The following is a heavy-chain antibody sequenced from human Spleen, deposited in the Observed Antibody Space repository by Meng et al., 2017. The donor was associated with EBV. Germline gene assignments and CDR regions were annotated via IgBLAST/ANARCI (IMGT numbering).Heavy chain of an antibody. CDR3: ARPFPSWQSPRLDPFGA. CDR1: GDSISSFYY. V-gene: IGHV4-39*01. J-gene: IGHJ5*02. Sequence: LQLRESGPGQVKPSATLSLTCTVSGDSISSFYYWGWIRQPQGRGLEWIGSVHYTGSTYYSPSLKSRVTVSVDTSKNQFSLRLTSVTAADTAVYYCARPFPSWQSPRLDPFGAWGQGTLVTVSS. D-gene: IGHD6-19*01. CDR2: VHYTGST.